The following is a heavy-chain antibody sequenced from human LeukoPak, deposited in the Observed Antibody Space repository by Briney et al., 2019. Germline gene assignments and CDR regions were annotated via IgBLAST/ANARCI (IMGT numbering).Heavy chain of an antibody. Sequence: PSETLSLTCTVSGGSISSSSYYWGWIRQPPGKGLEWIGSIYYSGSTYYNPSLKSRVTISVDTSKNQFSLKLSSVTAADTAVYYCARVWRLSYSSTEAFDYWGQGTLVTVSS. J-gene: IGHJ4*02. CDR2: IYYSGST. V-gene: IGHV4-39*07. CDR1: GGSISSSSYY. D-gene: IGHD6-13*01. CDR3: ARVWRLSYSSTEAFDY.